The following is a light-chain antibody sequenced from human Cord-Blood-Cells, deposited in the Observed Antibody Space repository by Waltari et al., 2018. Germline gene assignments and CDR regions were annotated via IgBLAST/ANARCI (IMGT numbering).Light chain of an antibody. CDR3: CSYAGSYPLV. V-gene: IGLV2-11*01. J-gene: IGLJ2*01. Sequence: QSALSQPRSVSGSPGPSDTISCTGTSRDVGGYNNVSWYQQHPGKAPKLMIYDVSKRPSGVPVRFSGSKSGNTASLTISGLQAEDEADYYCCSYAGSYPLVFGGGTKLTVL. CDR2: DVS. CDR1: SRDVGGYNN.